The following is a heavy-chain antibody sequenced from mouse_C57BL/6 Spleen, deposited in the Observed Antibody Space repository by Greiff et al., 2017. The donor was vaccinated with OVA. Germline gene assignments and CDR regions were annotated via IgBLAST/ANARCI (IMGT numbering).Heavy chain of an antibody. CDR2: ISYDGSN. J-gene: IGHJ2*01. CDR1: GYSITSGYY. V-gene: IGHV3-6*01. CDR3: ARGADVGDYFDY. Sequence: EVKLLESGPGLVKPSQSLSLTCSVTGYSITSGYYWNWIRQFPGNKLEWMGYISYDGSNNYNPSLKNRISITRDTSKNQFFLKLNSVTTEDTATYYCARGADVGDYFDYWGQGTTLTVSS.